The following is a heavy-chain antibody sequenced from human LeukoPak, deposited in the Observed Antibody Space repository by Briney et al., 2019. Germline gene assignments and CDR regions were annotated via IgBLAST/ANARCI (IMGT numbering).Heavy chain of an antibody. D-gene: IGHD1-26*01. CDR3: ARGLVGATYYYYYYMDV. J-gene: IGHJ6*03. CDR1: GYTFTSYD. CDR2: MNPNSGNT. Sequence: ASVKVSCKASGYTFTSYDINWVRQAPGQGLEWMGWMNPNSGNTGYAQKFQGRVTITRNTSISTPYMELSSLRSEDTAVYYCARGLVGATYYYYYYMDVWGKGTTVTVSS. V-gene: IGHV1-8*03.